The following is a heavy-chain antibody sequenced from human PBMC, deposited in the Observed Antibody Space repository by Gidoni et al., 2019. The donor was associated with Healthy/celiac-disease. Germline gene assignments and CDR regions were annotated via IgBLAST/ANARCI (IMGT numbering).Heavy chain of an antibody. Sequence: EVQLVESGGGLVQPGGSLRLSCAASGFTFSNYWMHWVRQGPGKGLVWVSHINSEGSGTSYADSVKGRFTVSRDNAKNTLYLQMNSLRVEDTAVYYCARDGIVGVIHWFDPWGQGTLVTVSS. D-gene: IGHD1-26*01. CDR3: ARDGIVGVIHWFDP. CDR1: GFTFSNYW. V-gene: IGHV3-74*01. CDR2: INSEGSGT. J-gene: IGHJ5*02.